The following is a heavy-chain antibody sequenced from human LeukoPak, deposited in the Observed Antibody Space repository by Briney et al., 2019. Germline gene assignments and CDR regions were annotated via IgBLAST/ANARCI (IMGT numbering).Heavy chain of an antibody. CDR1: GITLSNYG. J-gene: IGHJ4*02. Sequence: GGSLTLSCAVSGITLSNYGMSWVRQAPGKGLEWVAGISGSGGSTYYADSVKGRFTISRDNPKNTLYLQMNSLRAEDTAVYFCAKRGVVIRVILVGFHKEAYYFDSWGQGALVTVSS. CDR2: ISGSGGST. D-gene: IGHD3-10*01. V-gene: IGHV3-23*01. CDR3: AKRGVVIRVILVGFHKEAYYFDS.